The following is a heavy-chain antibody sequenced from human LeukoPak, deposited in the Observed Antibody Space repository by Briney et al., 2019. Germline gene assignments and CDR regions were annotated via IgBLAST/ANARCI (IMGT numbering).Heavy chain of an antibody. Sequence: GGSLRLSCAASGFTFSSYAMSWVRQAPGKGLEWVSAISGSGGSTYYAASVKGRFTISRDNSKSTLYLEMSSLRAEDTALYFCAREKEGYYVYYYMDVWGEGTTVTVSS. CDR2: ISGSGGST. CDR1: GFTFSSYA. J-gene: IGHJ6*03. V-gene: IGHV3-23*01. CDR3: AREKEGYYVYYYMDV.